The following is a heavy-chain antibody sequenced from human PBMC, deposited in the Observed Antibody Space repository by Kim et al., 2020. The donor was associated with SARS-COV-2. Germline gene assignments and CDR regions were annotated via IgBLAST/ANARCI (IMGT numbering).Heavy chain of an antibody. Sequence: ASVKVSCEASGYTFTSYGISWVRQAPGQGLEWMGWISAYNGNTNYAQKLQGRVTMTTDTSTSTAYMELRSLRSDDTAVYYCAREDGINYYYGMDVWGQGTTVTVSS. CDR1: GYTFTSYG. CDR2: ISAYNGNT. D-gene: IGHD3-10*01. V-gene: IGHV1-18*01. CDR3: AREDGINYYYGMDV. J-gene: IGHJ6*02.